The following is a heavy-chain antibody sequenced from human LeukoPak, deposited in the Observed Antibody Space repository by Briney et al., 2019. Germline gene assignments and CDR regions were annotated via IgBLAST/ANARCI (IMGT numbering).Heavy chain of an antibody. D-gene: IGHD6-13*01. CDR1: GFTFSSYA. J-gene: IGHJ4*02. CDR2: ISGSGGST. V-gene: IGHV3-23*01. CDR3: AKMFYPAIAAADFFDY. Sequence: PEGSLRLSCAASGFTFSSYAMSWVRQAPGKGLEWVSAISGSGGSTYYADSVKGRFTISRDNSKNTLYLQMNSLRAEDTAVYYCAKMFYPAIAAADFFDYWGQGTLVTVSS.